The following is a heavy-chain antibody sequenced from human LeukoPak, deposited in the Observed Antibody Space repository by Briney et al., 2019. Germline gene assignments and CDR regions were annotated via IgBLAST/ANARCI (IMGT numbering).Heavy chain of an antibody. CDR1: GASITTYY. V-gene: IGHV4-59*08. CDR3: ARLSGGG. D-gene: IGHD2-15*01. CDR2: IDYSGST. Sequence: PSETLSLTCTVSGASITTYYWSWIRQPPGKGLEWIGYIDYSGSTNYNPSLKSRVTISIDTSKNQFSLKLNSVTAADTAVYYCARLSGGGWGQGTLVTVSS. J-gene: IGHJ4*02.